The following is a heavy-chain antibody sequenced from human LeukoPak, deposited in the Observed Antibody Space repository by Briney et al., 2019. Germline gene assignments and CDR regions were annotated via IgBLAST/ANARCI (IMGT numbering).Heavy chain of an antibody. D-gene: IGHD3-10*02. V-gene: IGHV3-48*03. Sequence: GGSLRFSCAASGFTFSSYEMNWVRQAPGKGLEWVSYISSSGSTIYYADSVKGRFTISGDNAKNSLYLQMSSLRAEDTAVYYCAELGITMIGGIWGKGTTVTISS. CDR3: AELGITMIGGI. J-gene: IGHJ6*04. CDR1: GFTFSSYE. CDR2: ISSSGSTI.